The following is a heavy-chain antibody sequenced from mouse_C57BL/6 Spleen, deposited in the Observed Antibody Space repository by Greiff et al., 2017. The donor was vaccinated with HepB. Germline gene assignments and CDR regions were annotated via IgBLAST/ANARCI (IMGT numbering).Heavy chain of an antibody. CDR2: INYDGSST. V-gene: IGHV5-16*01. J-gene: IGHJ2*01. CDR1: GFTFSDYY. CDR3: AREGIGSSHSLDY. D-gene: IGHD1-1*01. Sequence: EVMLVESEGGLVQPGSSMKLSCTASGFTFSDYYMAWVRQVPEKGLEWVANINYDGSSTYYLDSLKSRFIISRDNAKNILYLQMSSLKSEDTATYYCAREGIGSSHSLDYWGQGTTLTVSS.